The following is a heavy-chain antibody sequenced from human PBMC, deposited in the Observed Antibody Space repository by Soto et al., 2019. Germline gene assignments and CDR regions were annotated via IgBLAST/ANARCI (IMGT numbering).Heavy chain of an antibody. CDR2: MNPNSGNT. CDR1: GYTFTSYD. CDR3: AREMSGFGELRADYYYFYGMDV. J-gene: IGHJ6*02. Sequence: QVQLVQSGAEVKKPGASVKVSCKASGYTFTSYDINWVRQATGQGLEWRGWMNPNSGNTGYAQKFQGRVTRTRNNYISTAYMELSSLRSEDPAVYYFAREMSGFGELRADYYYFYGMDVWGQWTTVTVSS. V-gene: IGHV1-8*01. D-gene: IGHD3-10*01.